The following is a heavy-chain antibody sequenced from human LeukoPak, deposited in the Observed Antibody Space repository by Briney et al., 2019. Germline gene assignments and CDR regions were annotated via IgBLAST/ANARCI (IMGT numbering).Heavy chain of an antibody. J-gene: IGHJ4*02. D-gene: IGHD3-22*01. Sequence: SGTLSLTCTVSGASINSLDLWSWVRQPPGKGLEWLGEMYLSGTTHSNPSVKSRVTISIDKSKNQFFLNLSSVAAADTAVYYCAGLVGRYSSGLYYYYFDYWGQGTLVTVSS. CDR3: AGLVGRYSSGLYYYYFDY. CDR2: MYLSGTT. V-gene: IGHV4-4*02. CDR1: GASINSLDL.